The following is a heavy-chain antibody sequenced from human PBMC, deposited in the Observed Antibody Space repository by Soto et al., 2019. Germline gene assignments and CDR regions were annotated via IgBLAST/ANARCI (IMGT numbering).Heavy chain of an antibody. CDR2: IYWDDDK. J-gene: IGHJ4*02. D-gene: IGHD6-19*01. Sequence: SGPTLVNPTQTLTLTCTFSGFSLNSNGVGVGWIRQTPGKALECLALIYWDDDKRYSPSLKTRVTITKDTSKNQVVLTMTNLDPGDTGTYYCAHRRARSVLTHGFDYWSQGILVTVSS. V-gene: IGHV2-5*02. CDR1: GFSLNSNGVG. CDR3: AHRRARSVLTHGFDY.